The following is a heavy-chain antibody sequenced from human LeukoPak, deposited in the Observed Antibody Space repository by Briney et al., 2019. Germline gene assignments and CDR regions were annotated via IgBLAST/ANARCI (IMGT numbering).Heavy chain of an antibody. D-gene: IGHD1-7*01. CDR1: GYTFTSNG. CDR2: ISAYNGNT. J-gene: IGHJ4*02. V-gene: IGHV1-18*01. CDR3: ARGWGNYERSPFDY. Sequence: ASVKVSCKAFGYTFTSNGISWVGQAPGQGLEWMGWISAYNGNTNYAQKLQGRVTMTTDTSTSTAYMELRSLRSDDTAVYYCARGWGNYERSPFDYWGQGTLVTVPS.